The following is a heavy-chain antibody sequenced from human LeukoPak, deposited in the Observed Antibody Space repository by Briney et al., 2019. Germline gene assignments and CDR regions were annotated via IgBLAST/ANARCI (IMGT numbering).Heavy chain of an antibody. CDR1: GGSISSYD. Sequence: PSETLSLTCTVSGGSISSYDWSWIRQPAGKGLEWIGRIYTSGGTNYNPSLKSRVTISVDKSKNQFSLKLSSVTAADTAVYYCARWGWPGQVTGPFDYWGQGTLVTVSS. J-gene: IGHJ4*02. V-gene: IGHV4-4*07. CDR3: ARWGWPGQVTGPFDY. CDR2: IYTSGGT. D-gene: IGHD5-24*01.